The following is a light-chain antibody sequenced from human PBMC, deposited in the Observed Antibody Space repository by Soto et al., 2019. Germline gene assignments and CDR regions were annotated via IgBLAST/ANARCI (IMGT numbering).Light chain of an antibody. CDR3: AAWDDSLNGPV. CDR1: SSNLGSNS. J-gene: IGLJ3*02. CDR2: NTY. Sequence: QSVLTQPPSASGTPGQRGIISCSGSSSNLGSNSGNWYQQLPGTAPKLLIYNTYQRPLGVPDRFSGSKSGTSASLAISGLQSEDEGDYFCAAWDDSLNGPVFGGGTKLTVL. V-gene: IGLV1-44*01.